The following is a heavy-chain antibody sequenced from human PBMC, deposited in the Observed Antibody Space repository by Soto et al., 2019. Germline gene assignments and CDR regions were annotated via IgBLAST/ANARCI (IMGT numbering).Heavy chain of an antibody. CDR1: GFTLRSYW. CDR3: ASDAGYGSGSSVTHYLDC. Sequence: GGSLRLSCAASGFTLRSYWMSWVRQAPGKGLEWLATIKTDASEKKYVDSVKGRFTVSRDNAKNSLYLQMDSLRAEDTAVYYCASDAGYGSGSSVTHYLDCWGRGTLVTVSS. D-gene: IGHD3-10*01. CDR2: IKTDASEK. J-gene: IGHJ4*01. V-gene: IGHV3-7*01.